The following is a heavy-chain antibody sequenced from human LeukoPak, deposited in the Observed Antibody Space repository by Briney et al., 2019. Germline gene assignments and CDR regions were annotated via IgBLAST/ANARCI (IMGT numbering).Heavy chain of an antibody. Sequence: GASVKVSCKXSGYTFTGYYMHWVRQAPGQGLEWMGRINPNSGGTNYSQKFQGRVTVTRDTSISTAYMELSRLRSDDTAVYYCARGFHSSSWYYFDYWGQGTLVTVSS. CDR3: ARGFHSSSWYYFDY. CDR1: GYTFTGYY. D-gene: IGHD6-13*01. J-gene: IGHJ4*02. V-gene: IGHV1-2*06. CDR2: INPNSGGT.